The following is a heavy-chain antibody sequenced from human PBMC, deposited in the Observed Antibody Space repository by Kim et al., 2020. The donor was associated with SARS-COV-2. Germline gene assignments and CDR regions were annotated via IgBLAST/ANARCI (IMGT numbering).Heavy chain of an antibody. CDR3: ARVVSSLACDY. J-gene: IGHJ4*02. CDR2: ISGGGSTI. CDR1: GFTLSSYR. D-gene: IGHD3-10*01. V-gene: IGHV3-48*01. Sequence: GGSLRLSCAASGFTLSSYRMHWVRQAPGKGLEWVSYISGGGSTIYYADSVKGRFTISRDIAKNSLYLQMNSLRAEDTAVYYCARVVSSLACDYWGQGTLVTVSS.